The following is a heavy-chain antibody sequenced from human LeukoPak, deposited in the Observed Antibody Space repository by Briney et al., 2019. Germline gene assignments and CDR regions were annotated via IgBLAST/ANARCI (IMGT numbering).Heavy chain of an antibody. Sequence: PGGSLRLSCAASGFTFSGSAMHWVRQASGKGLEWVGRIRSKANSYATAYAASVKGRFTISRDDSKNTAYLQMNSLKTEDTAVYYCARLRWDIVVVPAAVFDYWGQGTLVTVSS. J-gene: IGHJ4*02. CDR3: ARLRWDIVVVPAAVFDY. V-gene: IGHV3-73*01. CDR2: IRSKANSYAT. D-gene: IGHD2-2*01. CDR1: GFTFSGSA.